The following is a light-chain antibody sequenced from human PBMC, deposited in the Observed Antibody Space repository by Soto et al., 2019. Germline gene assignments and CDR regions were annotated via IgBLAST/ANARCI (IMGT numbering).Light chain of an antibody. Sequence: DIQMTQSPASLSASVGDRVIITCRASQGIRNDLGWYQQKVGKAPKRLIFAASSLQSGVPSRFSGSGSGTEFTLKISRLQPEDFGSYYCLQYNRYPRTFGQGTKVDX. V-gene: IGKV1-17*01. CDR3: LQYNRYPRT. CDR1: QGIRND. J-gene: IGKJ1*01. CDR2: AAS.